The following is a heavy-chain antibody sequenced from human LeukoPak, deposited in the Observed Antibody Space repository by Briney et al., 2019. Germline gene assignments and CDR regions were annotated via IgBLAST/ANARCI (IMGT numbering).Heavy chain of an antibody. CDR2: ISTDGSST. V-gene: IGHV3-74*01. D-gene: IGHD6-19*01. CDR3: ARDQGWTVFVHPDY. Sequence: GGSLRLSCAASGFTFSSYWMHWVRQAPGKGLVWVSRISTDGSSTSYADSVKGRFTISRDNAKNTLYLQMNSLRAEDTAVYYCARDQGWTVFVHPDYWGQGTLVTVSS. J-gene: IGHJ4*02. CDR1: GFTFSSYW.